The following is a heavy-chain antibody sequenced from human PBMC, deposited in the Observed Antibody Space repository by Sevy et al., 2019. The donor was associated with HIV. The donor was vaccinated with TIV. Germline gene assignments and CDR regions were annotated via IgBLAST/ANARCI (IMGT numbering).Heavy chain of an antibody. CDR1: GFTFSSYG. V-gene: IGHV3-33*01. CDR3: ARVPERGDAFDI. CDR2: IWYDGSNK. D-gene: IGHD1-1*01. Sequence: GGSLRLSCAASGFTFSSYGMHWVRQAPGKGLEGVAVIWYDGSNKYYADSVKGRFTISRDNSKNTLYLQMNSLRAEDTAVYYCARVPERGDAFDIWGQGTMVTVSS. J-gene: IGHJ3*02.